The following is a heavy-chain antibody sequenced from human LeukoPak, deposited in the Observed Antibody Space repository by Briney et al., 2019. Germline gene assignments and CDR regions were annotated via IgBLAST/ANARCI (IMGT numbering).Heavy chain of an antibody. J-gene: IGHJ4*02. CDR3: ARFGLERVDY. CDR2: IYYSGST. CDR1: GGSISSYY. Sequence: SETLSLTCTVSGGSISSYYWSWIRQPPGKGLEWIGYIYYSGSTNYNPSLKSRVTISVDTSKNQFSLKLSSVTAADTAVYYCARFGLERVDYWGQGTLVTVSS. D-gene: IGHD1-1*01. V-gene: IGHV4-59*12.